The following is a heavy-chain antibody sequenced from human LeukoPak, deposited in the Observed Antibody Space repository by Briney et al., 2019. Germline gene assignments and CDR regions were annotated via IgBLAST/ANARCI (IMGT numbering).Heavy chain of an antibody. CDR1: GFTFSSLA. CDR2: IRSNGDTT. Sequence: GGSLRLSCTASGFTFSSLAMTWVRQAPGKGLEWVSTIRSNGDTTYNADSVKGRFTISRDNSKNTLYLELNSLRVEDTATFYSAKGQELDDGVFDSWGQGTMVTVSS. CDR3: AKGQELDDGVFDS. J-gene: IGHJ4*02. V-gene: IGHV3-23*01. D-gene: IGHD1-1*01.